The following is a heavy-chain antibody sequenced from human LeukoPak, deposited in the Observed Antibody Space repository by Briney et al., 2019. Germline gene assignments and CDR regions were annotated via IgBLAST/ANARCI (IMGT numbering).Heavy chain of an antibody. Sequence: SETLSLTCTVSGGSIGTYYWSWVRQSPGTGLEWIGYIYVTGTRYNPYLQSRVTISVDRSRNQFFLKMTSVTAADTAVYYCARAATGYSSSWQYYYYYMDVWGKGTTVTVSS. CDR1: GGSIGTYY. J-gene: IGHJ6*03. CDR3: ARAATGYSSSWQYYYYYMDV. D-gene: IGHD6-13*01. CDR2: IYVTGT. V-gene: IGHV4-4*09.